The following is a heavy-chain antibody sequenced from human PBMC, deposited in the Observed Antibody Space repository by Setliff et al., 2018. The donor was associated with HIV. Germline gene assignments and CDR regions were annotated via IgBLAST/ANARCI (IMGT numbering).Heavy chain of an antibody. V-gene: IGHV1-69*10. J-gene: IGHJ6*02. CDR1: GGTFSSYA. CDR3: ARGYYGSDLQNAMDV. CDR2: IIPILGIA. Sequence: ASVKVSCKASGGTFSSYAISWVRQAPGQGLEWMGGIIPILGIANYAQKFQGRLTMTRDTSRGTVYMELSSLRSEDTAVYHCARGYYGSDLQNAMDVWGQGTTVTVSS. D-gene: IGHD3-10*01.